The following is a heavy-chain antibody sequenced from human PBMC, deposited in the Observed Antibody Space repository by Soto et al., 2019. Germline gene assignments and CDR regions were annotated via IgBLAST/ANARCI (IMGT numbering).Heavy chain of an antibody. CDR1: GGSVSSGSYY. J-gene: IGHJ4*02. V-gene: IGHV4-61*01. Sequence: SETLSLTCTVSGGSVSSGSYYWSWIRQPPGKGLEWIGYIYYSGSTNYNPSLKSRVTISVDTSKNQFSLKLSSVTAADTAVYYCARGRYVGSQLGYCVQGTMVAV. CDR2: IYYSGST. CDR3: ARGRYVGSQLGY. D-gene: IGHD3-9*01.